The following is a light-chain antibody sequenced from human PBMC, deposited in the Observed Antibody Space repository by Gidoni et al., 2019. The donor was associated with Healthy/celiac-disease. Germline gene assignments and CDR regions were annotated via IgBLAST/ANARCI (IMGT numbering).Light chain of an antibody. CDR3: QQYDNLPYT. V-gene: IGKV1-33*01. J-gene: IGKJ2*01. Sequence: DIQMTQSTSSLSASVGDRVTITCQASQDISNYLNWYQQKPGKAPKLLIYDASNLETGVPSRFSGSGSGTDFTFTISSLQPEDIATYYCQQYDNLPYTFXQXTKLEIK. CDR1: QDISNY. CDR2: DAS.